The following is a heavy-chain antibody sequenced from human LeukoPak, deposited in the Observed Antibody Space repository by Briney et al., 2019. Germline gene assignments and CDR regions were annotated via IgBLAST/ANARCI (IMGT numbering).Heavy chain of an antibody. J-gene: IGHJ4*02. V-gene: IGHV3-30*04. D-gene: IGHD3-10*01. CDR3: ARKFYDSGSYYPPWY. CDR1: GFTFSSYA. Sequence: GGSLRLSCAASGFTFSSYAMHWVRQAPGKGREWVAVISYDGTNEYSADSVKGRFTISRDNSKNTLYLQMSSLRVEDTAVYYCARKFYDSGSYYPPWYWGQGVLVTVSS. CDR2: ISYDGTNE.